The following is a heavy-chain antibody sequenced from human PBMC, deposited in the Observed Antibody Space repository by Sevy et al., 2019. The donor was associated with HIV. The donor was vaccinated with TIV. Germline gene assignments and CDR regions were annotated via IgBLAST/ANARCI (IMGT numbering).Heavy chain of an antibody. Sequence: GGSLRLSCAASGFTFSSYGMHWVRQAPGKGLEWVAVIWYDGSNKYYADSVKGRSTISRDNSKNTLYLQMNSLRAEDTAVYYCARVKFTRIGYYYDSSGSIIDYWGQGTLVTVSS. CDR2: IWYDGSNK. CDR3: ARVKFTRIGYYYDSSGSIIDY. CDR1: GFTFSSYG. V-gene: IGHV3-33*01. D-gene: IGHD3-22*01. J-gene: IGHJ4*02.